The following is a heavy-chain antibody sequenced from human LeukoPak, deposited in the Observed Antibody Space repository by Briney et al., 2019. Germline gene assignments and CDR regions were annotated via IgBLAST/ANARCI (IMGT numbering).Heavy chain of an antibody. CDR2: TSYDGSNK. V-gene: IGHV3-30*04. J-gene: IGHJ4*02. CDR1: GFTFSSYS. Sequence: GGSPRLSCAASGFTFSSYSMHWVRRAPGKGLEWVALTSYDGSNKYHADSVKGRFTISRDNSKNTLYLQMNSLRAEDTAVYYCARATNYYYDSSGYAPDFDYWGQGTLVTVSS. D-gene: IGHD3-22*01. CDR3: ARATNYYYDSSGYAPDFDY.